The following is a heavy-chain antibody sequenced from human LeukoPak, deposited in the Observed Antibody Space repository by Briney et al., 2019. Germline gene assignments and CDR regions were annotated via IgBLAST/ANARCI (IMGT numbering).Heavy chain of an antibody. CDR1: GFTFSNYA. CDR2: ISGTGGST. CDR3: ARDREYGMDV. J-gene: IGHJ6*02. Sequence: GGSQRLSCAASGFTFSNYAMTWVRQAPGKGLEWVASISGTGGSTYYADSVKGRFTISRDNAKNTVYLQMNTLRAEDTALYYCARDREYGMDVWGQGTAVTVSS. V-gene: IGHV3-23*01.